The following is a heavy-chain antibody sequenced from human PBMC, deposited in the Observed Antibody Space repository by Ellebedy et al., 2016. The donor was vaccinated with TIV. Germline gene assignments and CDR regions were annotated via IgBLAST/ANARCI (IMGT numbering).Heavy chain of an antibody. V-gene: IGHV6-1*01. J-gene: IGHJ4*02. CDR1: GDSVPSTAAA. Sequence: SQTLALTCAISGDSVPSTAAAWTWIRQSPSRGLECLGRTYYRFKWYNEYAVSVKSRITISSDTSKNQFSLQLSSVTPEDTAVYYCAREIRAYDYWGQGTLVTVSS. CDR3: AREIRAYDY. CDR2: TYYRFKWYN.